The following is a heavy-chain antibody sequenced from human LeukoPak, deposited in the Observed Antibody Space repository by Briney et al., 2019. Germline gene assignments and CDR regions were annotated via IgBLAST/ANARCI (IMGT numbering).Heavy chain of an antibody. CDR3: AKDRMVYAMSGGYYYYGMDV. V-gene: IGHV3-30*02. Sequence: GGSLRLSCAASGFTFSSYGMHWVRQAPGKGLEWVAVIWYDGSNKYYADSVKGRFTISRDNSKNTLYLQMNSLRAEDTAVYYCAKDRMVYAMSGGYYYYGMDVWGQGTTVTVSS. D-gene: IGHD2-8*01. CDR2: IWYDGSNK. CDR1: GFTFSSYG. J-gene: IGHJ6*02.